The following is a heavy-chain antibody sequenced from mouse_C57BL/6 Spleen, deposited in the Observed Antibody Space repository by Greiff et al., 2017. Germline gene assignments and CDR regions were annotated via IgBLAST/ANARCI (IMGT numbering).Heavy chain of an antibody. CDR1: GFTFTDYY. V-gene: IGHV7-3*01. CDR3: ARSQLHAMDY. D-gene: IGHD4-1*02. Sequence: EVHLVESGGGLVQPGGSLSLSCAASGFTFTDYYMSWVRQPPGKALEWLGFIRNKANGYTTEYSASVKGRFTISRDNSQSILYLQMNALRAEDSATYYCARSQLHAMDYWGQGTSVTVSS. CDR2: IRNKANGYTT. J-gene: IGHJ4*01.